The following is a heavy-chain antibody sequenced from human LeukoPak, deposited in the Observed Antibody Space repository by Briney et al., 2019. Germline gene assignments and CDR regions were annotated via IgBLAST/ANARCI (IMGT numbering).Heavy chain of an antibody. CDR2: ISGSGVRT. CDR3: ARYFSGGSCFDY. CDR1: GFTFTIYG. Sequence: GGSLRLSCAASGFTFTIYGMSWVRQAPGKGLEWVSAISGSGVRTYYSDSVKGRFTISRDNAKNSLYLQMNSLRAEDTAVYYCARYFSGGSCFDYWGQGTLVTVSS. D-gene: IGHD2-15*01. V-gene: IGHV3-23*01. J-gene: IGHJ4*02.